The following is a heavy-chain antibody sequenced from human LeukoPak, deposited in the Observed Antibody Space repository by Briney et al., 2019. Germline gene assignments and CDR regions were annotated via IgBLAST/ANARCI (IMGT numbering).Heavy chain of an antibody. Sequence: ASVKVSCKASGGTFSSYDINWVRQATGQGLEWMGWMNPNSGNTGYAQKFQGRVTMTRNTSISTAYMELSSLRSEDTAVYYCARTDARYGSGSYYKILGRFAFDYWGQGTLVTVSS. J-gene: IGHJ4*02. CDR3: ARTDARYGSGSYYKILGRFAFDY. D-gene: IGHD3-10*01. CDR2: MNPNSGNT. V-gene: IGHV1-8*02. CDR1: GGTFSSYD.